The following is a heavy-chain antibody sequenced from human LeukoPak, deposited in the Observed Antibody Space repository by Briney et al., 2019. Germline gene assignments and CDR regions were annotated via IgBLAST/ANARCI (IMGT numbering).Heavy chain of an antibody. V-gene: IGHV4-59*01. D-gene: IGHD2-15*01. CDR3: ARGVGAALGYFQH. CDR2: IYYSGST. CDR1: GGSISGYY. Sequence: PSETLSLTCTVSGGSISGYYWSWIRQPPGKGLEWIGYIYYSGSTNYNPSLKSRVTLSVDTSKNQFSLKLTSVTAADTAVYYCARGVGAALGYFQHWGQGTLVTVSS. J-gene: IGHJ1*01.